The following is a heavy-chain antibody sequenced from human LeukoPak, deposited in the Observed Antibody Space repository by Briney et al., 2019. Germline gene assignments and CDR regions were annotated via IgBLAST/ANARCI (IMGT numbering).Heavy chain of an antibody. V-gene: IGHV3-30-3*01. Sequence: PGGSLRLSCAASGFTFSSYAMHWVRQAPGKGLEWVAVISYDGSNKYYADSVKGRFTISRDNSKNTLYLQMNSLRAEDTAVYYCARGRSGYYGSGTLDYWGQGTLVTVSS. CDR1: GFTFSSYA. J-gene: IGHJ4*02. CDR2: ISYDGSNK. CDR3: ARGRSGYYGSGTLDY. D-gene: IGHD3-10*01.